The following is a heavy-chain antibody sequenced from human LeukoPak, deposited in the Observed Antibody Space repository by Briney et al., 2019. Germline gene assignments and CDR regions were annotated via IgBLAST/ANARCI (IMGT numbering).Heavy chain of an antibody. D-gene: IGHD6-19*01. J-gene: IGHJ4*02. V-gene: IGHV4-39*01. CDR1: GGSISSSSYY. Sequence: SETLSLTCTVSGGSISSSSYYWGWIRQPPGKGLEWIGSIYYSGSTYYNPSLKSRVTISVDTSKNQFSLKLSSVTAADMAVYYCARGSSGWSYYFDYWGQGTLVTVSS. CDR3: ARGSSGWSYYFDY. CDR2: IYYSGST.